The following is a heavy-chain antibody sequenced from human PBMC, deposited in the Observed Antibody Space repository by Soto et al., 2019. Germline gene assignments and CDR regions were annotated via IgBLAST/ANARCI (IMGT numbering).Heavy chain of an antibody. V-gene: IGHV3-74*01. CDR2: INSAGSST. J-gene: IGHJ4*02. D-gene: IGHD4-17*01. Sequence: EVQLVESGGGLVQPGGSLRLSCAASGLTFSSYWMHRVRQAPGKGLVWVSRINSAGSSTSYADSVKGRFTISRDNAKNMLYLQMNSLRAEDTAVYYCALSHTVTTDYWGQGTLVTVSS. CDR3: ALSHTVTTDY. CDR1: GLTFSSYW.